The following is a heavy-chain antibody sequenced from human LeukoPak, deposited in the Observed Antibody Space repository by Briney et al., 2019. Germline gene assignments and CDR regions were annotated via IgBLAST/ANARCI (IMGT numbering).Heavy chain of an antibody. CDR2: INHSGST. CDR3: ARRSDYVWGSYRRPNNWFDP. V-gene: IGHV4-34*01. CDR1: GGSFSGYY. D-gene: IGHD3-16*02. Sequence: SETLSLTCAAYGGSFSGYYWSWIRQPPGKGLEWIGEINHSGSTNYNPSLKSRVTISVDTSKNQFSLKLSSVTAADTAVYYCARRSDYVWGSYRRPNNWFDPWGQGTLVTVSS. J-gene: IGHJ5*02.